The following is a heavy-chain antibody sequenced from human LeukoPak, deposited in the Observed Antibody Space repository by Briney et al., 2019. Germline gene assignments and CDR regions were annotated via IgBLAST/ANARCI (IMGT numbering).Heavy chain of an antibody. J-gene: IGHJ4*02. Sequence: PSETLSLTCTVSGGSISSSSYYWGWIRQPPGKGLEWIGSIYYSGSTYYNPSLKSRVTISVDTSKNQFSLKLSSVTAADTAVYYCARKFRFGEDYWGQGTLVTVSS. V-gene: IGHV4-39*01. CDR1: GGSISSSSYY. CDR3: ARKFRFGEDY. D-gene: IGHD3-10*01. CDR2: IYYSGST.